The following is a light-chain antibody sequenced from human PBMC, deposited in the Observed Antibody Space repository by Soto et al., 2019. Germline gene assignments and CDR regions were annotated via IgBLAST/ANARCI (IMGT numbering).Light chain of an antibody. CDR3: LSKTSTISYV. Sequence: QSVLTQPASVSGSPGQSIAISCTVTTSDVGGYSYVSWYQQHPGKVPKLLIHEVSNRPSGVSNRFSGSKSGNTASLTISGLQAEDEADYYCLSKTSTISYVFGTGTKVTVL. CDR2: EVS. V-gene: IGLV2-14*01. CDR1: TSDVGGYSY. J-gene: IGLJ1*01.